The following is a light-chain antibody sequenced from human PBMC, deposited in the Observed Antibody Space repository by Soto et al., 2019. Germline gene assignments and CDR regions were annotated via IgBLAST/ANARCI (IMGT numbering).Light chain of an antibody. CDR2: GAS. CDR3: QQYGDSPRT. V-gene: IGKV3-20*01. Sequence: EIVLTQSPGTLSLSPGERATLSCRASQSVSSSCLAWYQQKRSQAPRLLIYGASIRATGIPDRFSGSGSGTDFTLTISRLEPEDFAVYYCQQYGDSPRTFGQGTKVEIK. J-gene: IGKJ1*01. CDR1: QSVSSSC.